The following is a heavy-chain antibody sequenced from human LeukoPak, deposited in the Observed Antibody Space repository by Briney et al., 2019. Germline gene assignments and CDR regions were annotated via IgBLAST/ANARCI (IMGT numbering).Heavy chain of an antibody. J-gene: IGHJ4*02. V-gene: IGHV3-23*01. Sequence: GGSLRLSCAASGFTFSSYAMSWVRQAPGKGLEWVSAISGSGGSTYYADSVKGRFTISRDNAKNSLYVQMNSLRAEDTAVYYCARERGGLWFGELDYFDYWGQGTLVTVSS. CDR2: ISGSGGST. D-gene: IGHD3-10*01. CDR3: ARERGGLWFGELDYFDY. CDR1: GFTFSSYA.